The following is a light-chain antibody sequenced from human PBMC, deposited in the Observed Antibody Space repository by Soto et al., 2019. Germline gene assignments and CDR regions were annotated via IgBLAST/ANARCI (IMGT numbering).Light chain of an antibody. J-gene: IGKJ1*01. CDR2: TAS. CDR3: QQSYNTPPT. CDR1: QNISSY. Sequence: DIQMTQSPSSLSASVGDRVTITCRASQNISSYLNWYQHKPGRAPSLLIYTASTLQSAVPSRFSGRGSGTDFTLTITGLQPEDLAIYYCQQSYNTPPTFGQGTKVDIK. V-gene: IGKV1-39*01.